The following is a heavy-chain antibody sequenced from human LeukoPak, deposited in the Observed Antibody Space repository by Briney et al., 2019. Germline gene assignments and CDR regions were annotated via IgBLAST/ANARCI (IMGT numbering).Heavy chain of an antibody. J-gene: IGHJ4*02. D-gene: IGHD2-15*01. Sequence: GGSLRLSCAASGFTVSSNYMNWVRQAPGKGLEWVSVIYSTGTIYYADSVKGRFTISRDNSKNTLYLQMSSLRVEDTAMYYCATGSCSGAGCNYGTPLDYWGQGTLLTVSS. CDR1: GFTVSSNY. CDR2: IYSTGTI. CDR3: ATGSCSGAGCNYGTPLDY. V-gene: IGHV3-53*01.